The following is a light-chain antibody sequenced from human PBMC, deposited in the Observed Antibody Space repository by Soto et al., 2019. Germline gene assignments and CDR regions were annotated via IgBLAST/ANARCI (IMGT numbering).Light chain of an antibody. V-gene: IGLV2-23*01. CDR3: CCFAGINTYI. CDR1: SSDIGSFNL. CDR2: ESY. J-gene: IGLJ2*01. Sequence: QSALTQPASLSGSPGQSITITFTGTSSDIGSFNLVSWYQQFPGEVPKLIIYESYKRPSGISTRFSGSRSDNMASLTISGLQAEDEADYYCCCFAGINTYIFGGGTKLTVL.